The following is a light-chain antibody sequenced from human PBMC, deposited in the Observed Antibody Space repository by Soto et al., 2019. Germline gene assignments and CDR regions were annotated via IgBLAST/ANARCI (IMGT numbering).Light chain of an antibody. CDR1: QTVFYTSNNKNY. J-gene: IGKJ1*01. CDR3: QQYYRSPWT. Sequence: IVMTQSPESLSMSVCERSTINCKSTQTVFYTSNNKNYLAWFQQKPGQPPKLLIYWASTRESGVPDRFSGSGSGTDFTLTISSLQAEDVAVYYCQQYYRSPWTFGQGTKVDIK. V-gene: IGKV4-1*01. CDR2: WAS.